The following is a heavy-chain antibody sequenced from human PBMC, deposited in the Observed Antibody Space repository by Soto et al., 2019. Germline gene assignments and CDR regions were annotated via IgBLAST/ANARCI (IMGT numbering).Heavy chain of an antibody. D-gene: IGHD2-2*01. CDR2: IYYSGST. V-gene: IGHV4-31*03. CDR1: GGSISSGGYY. CDR3: ARDSRDCSSTSCYNWFDP. J-gene: IGHJ5*02. Sequence: PSETLSLTCTVSGGSISSGGYYWSWIRQHPGKGLEWIGYIYYSGSTYYNPSLKSRVTISVDTSKNQFSLKLSSVTAADTAVYYCARDSRDCSSTSCYNWFDPWGQGTLVTVSS.